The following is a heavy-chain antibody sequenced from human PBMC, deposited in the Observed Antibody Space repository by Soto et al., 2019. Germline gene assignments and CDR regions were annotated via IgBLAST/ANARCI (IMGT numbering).Heavy chain of an antibody. CDR1: GGTFSSYA. J-gene: IGHJ6*02. CDR2: IIPIFGTA. Sequence: SVKVSCKASGGTFSSYAISWVRQAPGQGLEWMGGIIPIFGTANYAQKFQGRVTITADKSTSTAYMELSSLRAEDTAVYYCAKDDRDIVVVPAAIHGYYYGMDVWGQGTTVTVSS. V-gene: IGHV1-69*06. CDR3: AKDDRDIVVVPAAIHGYYYGMDV. D-gene: IGHD2-2*02.